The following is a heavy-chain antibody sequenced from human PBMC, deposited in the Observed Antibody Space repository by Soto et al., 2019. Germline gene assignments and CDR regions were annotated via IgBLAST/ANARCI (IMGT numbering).Heavy chain of an antibody. Sequence: GGSLRLSCAASGFTFSSYAMSWVRQAPGKGLEWVSAISGSGGSTYYADSVKGRFTISRDNSKNTLYLQMNSLRAEDTAVYYCAKDPTPTLRFLEWLFLDYWGQGTLVTVSS. J-gene: IGHJ4*02. CDR1: GFTFSSYA. D-gene: IGHD3-3*01. CDR3: AKDPTPTLRFLEWLFLDY. CDR2: ISGSGGST. V-gene: IGHV3-23*01.